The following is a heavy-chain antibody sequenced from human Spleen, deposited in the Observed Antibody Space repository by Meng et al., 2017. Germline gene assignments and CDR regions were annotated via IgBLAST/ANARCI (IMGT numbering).Heavy chain of an antibody. CDR1: GFTVSSNY. J-gene: IGHJ1*01. D-gene: IGHD3-22*01. CDR3: ARTYYYDSSGYYGYFQH. V-gene: IGHV3-53*01. CDR2: IYSGGST. Sequence: GESLKISCGASGFTVSSNYMSWVRQAPGKGLEGVSVIYSGGSTYYADSVKGRFTISRDNSKNTLYLQMNSLRAEDTAVCYCARTYYYDSSGYYGYFQHWGQGTLVTVSS.